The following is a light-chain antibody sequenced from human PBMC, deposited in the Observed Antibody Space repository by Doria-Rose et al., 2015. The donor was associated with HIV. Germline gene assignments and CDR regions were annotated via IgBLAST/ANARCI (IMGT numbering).Light chain of an antibody. J-gene: IGKJ1*01. Sequence: EIVLTQSPGTLSLSPGERATLSCRDSQSFSSTYLAWYQQKPGQAPSLLIYDGSTRATGIPDRVSASGSGTDFTLTINRLEPEDFALYYCHQYGTSWTFGQGTKVEI. V-gene: IGKV3-20*01. CDR2: DGS. CDR3: HQYGTSWT. CDR1: QSFSSTY.